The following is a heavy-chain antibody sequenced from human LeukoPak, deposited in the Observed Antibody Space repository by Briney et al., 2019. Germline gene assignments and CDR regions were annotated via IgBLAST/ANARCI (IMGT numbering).Heavy chain of an antibody. J-gene: IGHJ4*02. Sequence: GVSLRLSCAASGFTFSHYAMHWLRQAPGKGLEWVAIVWYDGGNKYYADSVKGRFTISRDNSKNTLYLQMDSLRAEDTAVYFCARDEGGYYDTSGYYWVYWGQGTLVTVSS. CDR1: GFTFSHYA. V-gene: IGHV3-33*01. CDR3: ARDEGGYYDTSGYYWVY. CDR2: VWYDGGNK. D-gene: IGHD3-22*01.